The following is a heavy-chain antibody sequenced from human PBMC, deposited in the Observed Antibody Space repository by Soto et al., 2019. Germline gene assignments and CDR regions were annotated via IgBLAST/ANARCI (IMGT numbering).Heavy chain of an antibody. V-gene: IGHV3-23*01. CDR2: ISGSGGST. Sequence: EVQLLESGGGLVQPGGSLRLSCAASGFTFSSYAMSWVRQAPGKGLEWVSAISGSGGSTYYADSVKGRFTISRDKAKNTRYLQMNSLRAEDTAVYYCAKGVYSGYEALDFRGERPLVTVAA. CDR1: GFTFSSYA. D-gene: IGHD5-12*01. J-gene: IGHJ4*02. CDR3: AKGVYSGYEALDF.